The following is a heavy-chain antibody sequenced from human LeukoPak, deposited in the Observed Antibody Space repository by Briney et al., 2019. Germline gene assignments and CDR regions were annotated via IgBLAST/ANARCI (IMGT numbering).Heavy chain of an antibody. D-gene: IGHD1-14*01. Sequence: PGGSLRLSCAASGFTFSSYGMHWVRQAPGKGLEWVAFIRTDGSIDYYADSVRGRFTISRDNAKNTLYLQMNSLRAEDAALYYCAKDQPEAYFDYWGQGTLVTVSS. V-gene: IGHV3-30*02. J-gene: IGHJ4*02. CDR2: IRTDGSID. CDR3: AKDQPEAYFDY. CDR1: GFTFSSYG.